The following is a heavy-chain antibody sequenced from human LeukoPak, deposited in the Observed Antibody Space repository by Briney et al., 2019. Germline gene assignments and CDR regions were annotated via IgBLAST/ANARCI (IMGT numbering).Heavy chain of an antibody. CDR2: INPNSGGT. J-gene: IGHJ5*02. V-gene: IGHV1-2*02. D-gene: IGHD3-22*01. Sequence: ASVKVSCKASGYTFTGYYMHWVRQAPGQGLEWMGWINPNSGGTNYAQKFQGRVTMTRDMSTSTVYMELSSLRSEDTAVYYCARGDYYENWFDPWGQGTLVTVSS. CDR1: GYTFTGYY. CDR3: ARGDYYENWFDP.